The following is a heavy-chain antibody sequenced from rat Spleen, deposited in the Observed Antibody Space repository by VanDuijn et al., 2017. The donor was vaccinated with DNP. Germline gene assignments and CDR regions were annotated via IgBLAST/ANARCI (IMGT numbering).Heavy chain of an antibody. J-gene: IGHJ2*01. CDR2: ISYDGGST. CDR3: TRHVLPLRVWDY. CDR1: GFTFSDYY. Sequence: EVQLVESGGGLVQPGRSLKLSCAAPGFTFSDYYMAWVRQAPTKGQEWVAYISYDGGSTYHGDSVKGRFTISRDNARNTLYLQMNSLRSEDMGTYYCTRHVLPLRVWDYWGQGVMVTVSS. V-gene: IGHV5-22*01. D-gene: IGHD1-3*01.